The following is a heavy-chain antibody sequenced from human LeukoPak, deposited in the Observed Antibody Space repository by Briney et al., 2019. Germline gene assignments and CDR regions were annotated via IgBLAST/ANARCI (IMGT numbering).Heavy chain of an antibody. D-gene: IGHD4-17*01. CDR3: ARVPTVTFFDY. CDR1: GGSFSGYY. J-gene: IGHJ4*02. V-gene: IGHV4-34*01. CDR2: IYYSRST. Sequence: SETLSLTRAVYGGSFSGYYWSWIRQPPGKGLEWIGSIYYSRSTYYNPSLKSRVTISVDTSKNQFSLKLSSVTAADTAVYYCARVPTVTFFDYWGQGTLVTVSS.